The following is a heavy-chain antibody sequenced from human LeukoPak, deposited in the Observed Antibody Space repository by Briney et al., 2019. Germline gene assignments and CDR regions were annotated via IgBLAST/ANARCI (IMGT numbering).Heavy chain of an antibody. CDR3: AYLDSSGYYYGRLRY. D-gene: IGHD3-22*01. V-gene: IGHV3-23*01. CDR2: ISAGGDRT. Sequence: SGGSLRLSWAASGFTFSDHAMSWVRQTPAKGLESVSSISAGGDRTHYADSVKGRFTVSRDNSKNTLYLHMNSLRAEDTAVYFCAYLDSSGYYYGRLRYWGQGTPVTVSS. CDR1: GFTFSDHA. J-gene: IGHJ4*02.